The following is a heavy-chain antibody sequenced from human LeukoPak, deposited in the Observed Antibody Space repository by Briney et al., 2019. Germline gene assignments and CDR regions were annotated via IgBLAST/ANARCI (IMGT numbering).Heavy chain of an antibody. Sequence: GASVKVSCKASGYTFTGYYMHWVRQAPGQGLEWMGRINPNSGGTNYAQKFQGRVTMTRDTSISTAYMELSRLRSDDTAGYYWVRGYCSGGSCYPAFLGCWGQGTLVTVSS. D-gene: IGHD2-15*01. V-gene: IGHV1-2*06. CDR1: GYTFTGYY. J-gene: IGHJ4*02. CDR2: INPNSGGT. CDR3: VRGYCSGGSCYPAFLGC.